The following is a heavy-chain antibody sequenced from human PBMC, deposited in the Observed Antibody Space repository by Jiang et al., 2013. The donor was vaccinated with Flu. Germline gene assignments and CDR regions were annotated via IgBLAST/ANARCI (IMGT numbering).Heavy chain of an antibody. CDR2: ITAIGGTT. Sequence: VQLLESGGGLIQPGGSLRLSCVTSGFTFSSYAMTWVRRAPGKGLQCVAIITAIGGTTYYGDSVKGRFSVSRDNSKNTLYLQMNRLRADDTAVYYCAKGRTDVRGSWFGPWGLGALVTVSP. V-gene: IGHV3-23*01. CDR1: GFTFSSYA. CDR3: AKGRTDVRGSWFGP. D-gene: IGHD5-24*01. J-gene: IGHJ5*02.